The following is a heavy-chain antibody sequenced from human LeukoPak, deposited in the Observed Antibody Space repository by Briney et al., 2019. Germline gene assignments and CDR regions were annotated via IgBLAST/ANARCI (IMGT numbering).Heavy chain of an antibody. J-gene: IGHJ5*02. CDR3: ARDPRIGYYYDSSGYYPS. CDR2: IYYSGST. CDR1: GGSISSSSYY. D-gene: IGHD3-22*01. Sequence: SETLSLTCTVSGGSISSSSYYWGWIRQPPGKGLEWIGSIYYSGSTYYNPSLKSRVTISVDTSKNQFSLKLSSVTAADTAVYYCARDPRIGYYYDSSGYYPSWGQGTLVTVSS. V-gene: IGHV4-39*07.